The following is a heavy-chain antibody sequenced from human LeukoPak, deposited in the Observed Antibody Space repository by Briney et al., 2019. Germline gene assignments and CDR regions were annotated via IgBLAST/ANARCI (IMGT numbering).Heavy chain of an antibody. J-gene: IGHJ4*02. CDR3: TRGNSGYRNFDQ. CDR2: INSGGSSR. CDR1: AFTLSTYW. D-gene: IGHD5-12*01. Sequence: GGSLRLSCAASAFTLSTYWMHWVRQAPGKGLVWVSRINSGGSSRSYADSVKGRFTISRDNAKNTLYLEMNSLRAEDTAMYYCTRGNSGYRNFDQWGQGTLVTVSS. V-gene: IGHV3-74*01.